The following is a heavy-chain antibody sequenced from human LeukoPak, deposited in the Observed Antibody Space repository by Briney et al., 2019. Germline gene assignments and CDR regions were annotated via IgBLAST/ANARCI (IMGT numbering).Heavy chain of an antibody. CDR1: GGTFSSYA. Sequence: ASVKVSCKASGGTFSSYAISWVRQAPGQGLEWMGRINPNSGDTNYAQKFQGRVTMTRDTSISTAYMELSRLRSDDTAVYYCARDYCSSTSCLFDYWGQGALVSVSS. J-gene: IGHJ4*02. D-gene: IGHD2-2*01. CDR2: INPNSGDT. V-gene: IGHV1-2*06. CDR3: ARDYCSSTSCLFDY.